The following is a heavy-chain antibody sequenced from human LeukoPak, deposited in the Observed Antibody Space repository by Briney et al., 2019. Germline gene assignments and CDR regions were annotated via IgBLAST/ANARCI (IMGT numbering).Heavy chain of an antibody. J-gene: IGHJ6*02. CDR2: ISYDGSNK. Sequence: GRSLRLSCAASGFTFSNYAMHWVRQAPGKGLEWVAVISYDGSNKCYADSVKGRFTISRDNSKNTLYLQMNSLRAEDTAVYYCASFDHSSGWYEYYYYYYGMDVWGQGTTVTVSS. CDR1: GFTFSNYA. CDR3: ASFDHSSGWYEYYYYYYGMDV. V-gene: IGHV3-30*04. D-gene: IGHD6-19*01.